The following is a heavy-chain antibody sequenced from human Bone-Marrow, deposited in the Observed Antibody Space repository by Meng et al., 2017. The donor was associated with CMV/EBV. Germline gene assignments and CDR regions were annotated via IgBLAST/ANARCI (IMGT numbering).Heavy chain of an antibody. J-gene: IGHJ4*02. Sequence: GESLKISCAASGFTFDSYSMNWVRQAPGKGLEWVSSISSSSSYIYYADSVKGRFTISRDNAKNSLYLQMNSLRAEDTAVYYCARIAVAGNIDDYWGQGTLVTVSS. CDR2: ISSSSSYI. CDR3: ARIAVAGNIDDY. V-gene: IGHV3-21*01. D-gene: IGHD6-19*01. CDR1: GFTFDSYS.